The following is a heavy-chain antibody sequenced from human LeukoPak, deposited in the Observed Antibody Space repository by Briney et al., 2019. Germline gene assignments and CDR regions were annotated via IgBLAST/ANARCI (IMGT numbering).Heavy chain of an antibody. CDR1: GDSVSSNSAA. J-gene: IGHJ4*02. Sequence: QTLSLTCAISGDSVSSNSAAWNWIRQSPSRGLEWLGRTYYRSKWYNDYAVSVKSRITINPVTSKNQFSLQLNSVTPEDTAVYYCARAQNVYDSSGYYSDFNYWGQGTMVTVSS. D-gene: IGHD3-22*01. CDR2: TYYRSKWYN. CDR3: ARAQNVYDSSGYYSDFNY. V-gene: IGHV6-1*01.